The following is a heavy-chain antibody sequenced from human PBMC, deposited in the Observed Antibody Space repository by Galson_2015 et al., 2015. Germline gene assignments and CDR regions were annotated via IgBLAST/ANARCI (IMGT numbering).Heavy chain of an antibody. CDR3: ARDEIAAAGTLGY. D-gene: IGHD6-13*01. J-gene: IGHJ4*02. V-gene: IGHV3-33*01. Sequence: SLRLSCAASGFTFSSYGMHWVRQAPGKGLEWVAVIWYDGSNKYYADSVKGRFTISRDNSKNTLYLQMNSLRAEGTAVYYCARDEIAAAGTLGYWGQGTLVTVSS. CDR1: GFTFSSYG. CDR2: IWYDGSNK.